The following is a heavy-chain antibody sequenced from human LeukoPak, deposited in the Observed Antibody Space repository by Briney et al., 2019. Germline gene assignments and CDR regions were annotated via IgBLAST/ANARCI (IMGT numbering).Heavy chain of an antibody. J-gene: IGHJ6*02. CDR2: FIPIFGTA. V-gene: IGHV1-69*13. Sequence: ASVKVSCKASGGTFSSYAISWVRQAPGQGLEWMGGFIPIFGTANYAQKFQGRVTITADESTSTAYMELSSLRSEDTAVYYCARARTIFGVVIDYYGMDVWGQGTTVTVSS. CDR3: ARARTIFGVVIDYYGMDV. CDR1: GGTFSSYA. D-gene: IGHD3-3*01.